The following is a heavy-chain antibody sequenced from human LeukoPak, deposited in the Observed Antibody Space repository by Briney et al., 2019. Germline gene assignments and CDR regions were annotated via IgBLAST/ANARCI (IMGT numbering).Heavy chain of an antibody. CDR2: ISWDGGST. J-gene: IGHJ4*02. CDR1: GFTFDDYT. CDR3: AKSGFEMATIIGAFDY. Sequence: HPGGSLRLSCAASGFTFDDYTMHWVRQAPGKGLEWVSLISWDGGSTYYADSVKGRFTISRDNSKNSLYLQMNSLRTEDTALYYCAKSGFEMATIIGAFDYWGQGTLVTVSS. D-gene: IGHD5-24*01. V-gene: IGHV3-43*01.